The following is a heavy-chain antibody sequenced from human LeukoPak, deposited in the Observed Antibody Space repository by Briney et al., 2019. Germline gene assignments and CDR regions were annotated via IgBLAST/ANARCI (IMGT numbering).Heavy chain of an antibody. V-gene: IGHV1-46*01. CDR2: INPSGGST. J-gene: IGHJ5*02. CDR3: ARGDTIFGVVTIGWFDP. D-gene: IGHD3-3*01. Sequence: ASVKVSCKASGYTFTSYAMHWVRQAPGQGLEWMGIINPSGGSTSYAQKFQGRVTMTRDTSTSTVYMELSSLRSEDTAVYYCARGDTIFGVVTIGWFDPWGQGTLVTVSS. CDR1: GYTFTSYA.